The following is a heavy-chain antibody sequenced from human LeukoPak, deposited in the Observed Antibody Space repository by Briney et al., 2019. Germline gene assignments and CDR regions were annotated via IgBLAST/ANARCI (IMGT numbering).Heavy chain of an antibody. CDR3: ARAYYCSSTCCRGEFDY. CDR2: IKQDGSEK. V-gene: IGHV3-7*01. CDR1: GFTFSSYW. Sequence: GGSLRLSCAASGFTFSSYWMSWVRQAPGKGLEWVANIKQDGSEKYYVDSVKGRFTISRDNAKNSLYLQMNSLRAEDTAVYYCARAYYCSSTCCRGEFDYWGQGTLVTVSS. D-gene: IGHD2-2*01. J-gene: IGHJ4*02.